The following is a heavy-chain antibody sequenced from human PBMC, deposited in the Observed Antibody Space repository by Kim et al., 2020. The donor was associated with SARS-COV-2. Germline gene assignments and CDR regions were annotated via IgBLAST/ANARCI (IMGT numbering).Heavy chain of an antibody. Sequence: GGSLRLSCAASGFTVSSNYMSWVRQAPGKGLEWVSVIYSGGSTYYADSVKGRFTISRDNSKNTLYLQMNSLRAEDTAVYYCARDYYDILTGYYIATGGYYYGMDVWGQGTTVTVSS. J-gene: IGHJ6*02. CDR3: ARDYYDILTGYYIATGGYYYGMDV. D-gene: IGHD3-9*01. V-gene: IGHV3-66*01. CDR1: GFTVSSNY. CDR2: IYSGGST.